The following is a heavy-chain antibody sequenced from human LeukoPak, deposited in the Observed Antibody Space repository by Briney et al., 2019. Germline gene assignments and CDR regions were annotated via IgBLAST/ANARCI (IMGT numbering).Heavy chain of an antibody. J-gene: IGHJ4*02. CDR1: GGTFSSYA. V-gene: IGHV1-69*10. D-gene: IGHD3-22*01. Sequence: SVTVSCKASGGTFSSYAISWVRQAPGQGLEWMGGSIPILGIANYAQKFQGRVTITADKSTSTAYMELSSLRSEDTAVYYCARGTYYYDSSGYYFDYWGQGTLVTVFS. CDR3: ARGTYYYDSSGYYFDY. CDR2: SIPILGIA.